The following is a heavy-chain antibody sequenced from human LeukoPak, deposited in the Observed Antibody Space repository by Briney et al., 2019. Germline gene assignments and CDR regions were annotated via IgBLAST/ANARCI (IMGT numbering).Heavy chain of an antibody. Sequence: ASVKVSCKASGYTFTGYYMHWVRQAPGQGLEWMGWINPNSGGTNYAQKFQGRVTMTRDTSISTAYLQWSSLKASDTAMYYCARLIGATNFDYWGQGTLVTVSS. CDR2: INPNSGGT. D-gene: IGHD3-10*01. CDR1: GYTFTGYY. V-gene: IGHV1-2*02. CDR3: ARLIGATNFDY. J-gene: IGHJ4*02.